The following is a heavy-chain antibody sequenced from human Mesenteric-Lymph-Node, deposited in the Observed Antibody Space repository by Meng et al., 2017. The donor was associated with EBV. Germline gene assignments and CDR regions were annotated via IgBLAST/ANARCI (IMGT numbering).Heavy chain of an antibody. CDR2: IYHSGST. J-gene: IGHJ4*02. D-gene: IGHD6-19*01. Sequence: QVQLHPSGAGLLKPSAPLSLTCAVYGGSFSGSFWSWIRQPPGKGLEWIGEIYHSGSTNYNPSLKSRVTISVDKSKNQFSLNLSSVTAADTAVYYCARVGQWLPIDYWGQGTLVTVSS. CDR1: GGSFSGSF. CDR3: ARVGQWLPIDY. V-gene: IGHV4-34*01.